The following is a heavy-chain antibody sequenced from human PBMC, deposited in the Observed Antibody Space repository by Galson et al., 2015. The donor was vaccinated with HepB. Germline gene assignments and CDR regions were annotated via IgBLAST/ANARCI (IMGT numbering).Heavy chain of an antibody. V-gene: IGHV3-30*18. CDR2: ISYDGSNK. CDR3: AKDRWGAARGRGLDY. J-gene: IGHJ4*02. CDR1: GFTFSSYG. Sequence: SLRLSCAASGFTFSSYGMHWVRQAPGKGLEWVAVISYDGSNKYYADSVKGRFTISRDNSKNTLYLQMNSLRAEDTAVYYCAKDRWGAARGRGLDYWGQGTLVTVSS. D-gene: IGHD6-6*01.